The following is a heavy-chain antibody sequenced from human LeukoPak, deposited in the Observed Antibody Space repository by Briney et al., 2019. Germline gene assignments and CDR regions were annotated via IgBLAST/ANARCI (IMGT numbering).Heavy chain of an antibody. CDR2: VNPNSGHT. D-gene: IGHD2-15*01. V-gene: IGHV1-8*01. CDR3: ARGAPGSYCSGGSCPYFDY. CDR1: GYTFTSYD. J-gene: IGHJ4*02. Sequence: ASVKVSCKASGYTFTSYDINWVRQATGQGLEWMGWVNPNSGHTGYAQKFQGRVTMTRNTSISTAYMELSSLTSEVTAVYYCARGAPGSYCSGGSCPYFDYWGQGTLVSVSS.